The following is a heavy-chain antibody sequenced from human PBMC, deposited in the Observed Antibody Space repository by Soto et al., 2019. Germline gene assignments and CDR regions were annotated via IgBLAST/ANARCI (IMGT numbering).Heavy chain of an antibody. D-gene: IGHD6-25*01. CDR3: AREAGWQRMVLYV. CDR1: GYTFTSYG. CDR2: ISAFNGNT. V-gene: IGHV1-18*04. Sequence: QVQLVQSGAEVKKPGASVNVSCKAFGYTFTSYGFSWVRQAPGQGLEWMGWISAFNGNTQYSQTMKGRLTVTTDTATTTVHMELRSLTPADTAVYYCAREAGWQRMVLYVWGQGTLVTVS. J-gene: IGHJ4*02.